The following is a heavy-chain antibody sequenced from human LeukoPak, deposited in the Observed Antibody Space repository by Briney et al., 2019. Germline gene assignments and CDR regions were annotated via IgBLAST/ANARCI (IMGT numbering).Heavy chain of an antibody. CDR2: INHSGST. D-gene: IGHD1-26*01. Sequence: SETLSLTCAVYGGSFSGYYWSWIRQPPGKGLEWIGEINHSGSTNYNPSLKSRVTISVDTSKNQFSLKPSSVTAADTAVYYCARDVVGATSLDYWGQGTLVTVSS. V-gene: IGHV4-34*01. J-gene: IGHJ4*02. CDR1: GGSFSGYY. CDR3: ARDVVGATSLDY.